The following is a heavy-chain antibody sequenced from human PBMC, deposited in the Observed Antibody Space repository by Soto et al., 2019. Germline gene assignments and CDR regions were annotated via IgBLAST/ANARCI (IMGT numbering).Heavy chain of an antibody. J-gene: IGHJ4*02. CDR3: TTAGTRVGYTGSY. CDR1: GFSFSDAW. D-gene: IGHD5-12*01. V-gene: IGHV3-15*06. Sequence: HGGSMRLSCAASGFSFSDAWMSWVRQVPGRGLEWVGRVKTTSERGTTNYAAPVLGRFTVSRDDSKNTLYLQMDALRAEDTAVYYCTTAGTRVGYTGSYWGQGTQVTVSS. CDR2: VKTTSERGTT.